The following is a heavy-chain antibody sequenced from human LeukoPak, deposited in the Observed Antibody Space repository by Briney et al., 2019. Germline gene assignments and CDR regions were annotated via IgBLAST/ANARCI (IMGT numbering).Heavy chain of an antibody. CDR2: INAGNGNT. D-gene: IGHD3-3*01. V-gene: IGHV1-3*01. CDR3: ARDPPRITIFGVVTFLYYGMDV. J-gene: IGHJ6*02. CDR1: GYTFTDYT. Sequence: GASVKVSCKASGYTFTDYTMHWLRQAPGQRLDWMGWINAGNGNTKYSQKFQGRVTITRDTSASTAYMELSSLRSEDTAVYYRARDPPRITIFGVVTFLYYGMDVWGQGTTVTVSS.